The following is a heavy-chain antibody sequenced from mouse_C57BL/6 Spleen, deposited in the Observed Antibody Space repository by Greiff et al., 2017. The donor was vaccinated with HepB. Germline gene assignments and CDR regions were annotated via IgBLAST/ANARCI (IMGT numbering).Heavy chain of an antibody. CDR2: IDPSDSET. CDR1: GYTFTSYW. V-gene: IGHV1-52*01. CDR3: ARDGIYYYGSSRFAY. J-gene: IGHJ3*01. D-gene: IGHD1-1*01. Sequence: QVQLQQPGAELVRPGSSVKLSCKASGYTFTSYWMHWVKQRPIQGLEWIGNIDPSDSETHYNQKFKDKATLTVDKSSSTAYMQLSSLTSEDSAVYYCARDGIYYYGSSRFAYWGQGTLVTVSA.